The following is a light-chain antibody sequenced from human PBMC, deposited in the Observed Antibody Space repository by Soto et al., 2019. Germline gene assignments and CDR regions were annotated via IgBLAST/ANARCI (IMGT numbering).Light chain of an antibody. CDR1: RSNIGAGYN. Sequence: QSVLTQPPSVSGAPGQRVTISCTGSRSNIGAGYNVHWYQQLPGTAPKLIIYDHNNRPSGVPDRFSGSKSGTSASLAITGLLAEDEADYYCQSYDTRLSAVVVFGGGTKLTVL. CDR2: DHN. CDR3: QSYDTRLSAVVV. J-gene: IGLJ2*01. V-gene: IGLV1-40*01.